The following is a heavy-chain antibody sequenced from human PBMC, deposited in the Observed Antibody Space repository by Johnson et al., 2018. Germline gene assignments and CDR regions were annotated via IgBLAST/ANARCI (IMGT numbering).Heavy chain of an antibody. CDR3: ARVEYCGDDCYFLYFQH. Sequence: QVQLVESGAEVKKPGSSVKVSCKASGGTFSSYAISWVRQAPGQGLEWMGGIIPIFGTTNYAQQCQGRVTITADDPTSTAYMELSSLRSEDTAVYYCARVEYCGDDCYFLYFQHWGQGTLVTVSS. D-gene: IGHD2-21*02. CDR2: IIPIFGTT. V-gene: IGHV1-69*01. CDR1: GGTFSSYA. J-gene: IGHJ1*01.